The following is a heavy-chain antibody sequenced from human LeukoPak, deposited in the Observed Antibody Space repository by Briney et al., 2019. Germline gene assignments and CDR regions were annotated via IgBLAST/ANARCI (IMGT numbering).Heavy chain of an antibody. Sequence: PSETLSLTCTVSGGSISSYYWSWIRQPAGKGLEWIGRIYTSGSTNYNPSLKSRVTMSVDTSRNQFSLKLSSVTAADTAVYYCARDGKXKSIAAAGXFAYWGQGTLVTVSS. J-gene: IGHJ4*02. D-gene: IGHD6-13*01. CDR3: ARDGKXKSIAAAGXFAY. CDR2: IYTSGST. CDR1: GGSISSYY. V-gene: IGHV4-4*07.